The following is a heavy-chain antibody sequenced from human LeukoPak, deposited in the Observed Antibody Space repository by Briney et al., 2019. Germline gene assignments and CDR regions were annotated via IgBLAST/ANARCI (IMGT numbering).Heavy chain of an antibody. D-gene: IGHD3-3*01. CDR1: GFTFSSYA. CDR3: ANDDLYYDFWSGYPGIGDCFDY. V-gene: IGHV3-23*01. CDR2: ISGSGGST. J-gene: IGHJ4*02. Sequence: PGGSLRLSCAASGFTFSSYAMSWVRQAPGKGLEWVSAISGSGGSTYYADSVKGRFTISRDNSKNTLYLQMNSLRAEDTAVYYCANDDLYYDFWSGYPGIGDCFDYWGQGTLVTVSS.